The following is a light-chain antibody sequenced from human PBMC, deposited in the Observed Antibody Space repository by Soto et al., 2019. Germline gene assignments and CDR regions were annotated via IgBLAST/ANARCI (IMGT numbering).Light chain of an antibody. V-gene: IGKV3-11*01. CDR3: QQRSNWPLT. Sequence: EIVLTQSPGTLSLSPGERATLSCRASQSVSSYLAWYQQKPGQAPRLLFYDASNRATGIPARFSGSGSGTDFTLSISSLEPEDFAVYYCQQRSNWPLTFGGGTKVEIK. J-gene: IGKJ4*01. CDR2: DAS. CDR1: QSVSSY.